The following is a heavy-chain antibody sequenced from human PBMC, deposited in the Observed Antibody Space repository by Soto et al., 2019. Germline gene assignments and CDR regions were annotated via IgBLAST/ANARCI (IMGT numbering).Heavy chain of an antibody. V-gene: IGHV3-15*01. Sequence: GGSLRLSCAASGFTFSSYGMHWVRQAPGKGLEWVGRIKSKTDGGTTDYAAPVKGRFTISRDDSKNTLYLQMNSLKTEDTAVYYCTTHAPPQYSGYHQLAVDYWGQGTLVTVSS. J-gene: IGHJ4*02. D-gene: IGHD5-12*01. CDR2: IKSKTDGGTT. CDR3: TTHAPPQYSGYHQLAVDY. CDR1: GFTFSSYG.